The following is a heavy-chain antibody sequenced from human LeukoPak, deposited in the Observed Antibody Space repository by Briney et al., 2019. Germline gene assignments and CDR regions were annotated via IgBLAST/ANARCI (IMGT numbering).Heavy chain of an antibody. J-gene: IGHJ4*02. Sequence: TGGSLRLSCAASGFTFSSYAMSWVRQAPGKGLEWVSAISGSGGSTYYADSVKGRFTISRDNSKNTLYLQMNSLRAEDTAVYYCAKVLYYYGSRSYRPYFDYWGQGTLVTVSS. D-gene: IGHD3-10*01. CDR3: AKVLYYYGSRSYRPYFDY. CDR2: ISGSGGST. V-gene: IGHV3-23*01. CDR1: GFTFSSYA.